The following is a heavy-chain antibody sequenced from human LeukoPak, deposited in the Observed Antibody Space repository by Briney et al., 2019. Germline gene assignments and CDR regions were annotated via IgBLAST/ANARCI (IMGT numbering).Heavy chain of an antibody. V-gene: IGHV4-59*08. D-gene: IGHD4-17*01. CDR1: GAPISSYY. Sequence: SETLSLTCTVSGAPISSYYWSWIRQPPGKGLEWIGYIFYSGNTNYNPSLKSRVTMSLGTSKNLFSLRLTSVTAADTAVYYCARHTTVVPPHYFDYWGQGALVTVSS. J-gene: IGHJ4*02. CDR2: IFYSGNT. CDR3: ARHTTVVPPHYFDY.